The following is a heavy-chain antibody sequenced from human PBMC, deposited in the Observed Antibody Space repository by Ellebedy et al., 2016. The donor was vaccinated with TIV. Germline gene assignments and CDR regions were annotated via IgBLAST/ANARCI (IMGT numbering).Heavy chain of an antibody. D-gene: IGHD6-13*01. Sequence: AASVKVSCKASGDTFTSYGISWVRQAPGQGLEWMGWISTYNGNTKYAQRLQVRVTMTTDTSTSTAYMELRSLRSDDTAVYYCARDLAAGKQYYYYYGIDAWGQGTTVTVSS. CDR3: ARDLAAGKQYYYYYGIDA. CDR1: GDTFTSYG. CDR2: ISTYNGNT. V-gene: IGHV1-18*04. J-gene: IGHJ6*02.